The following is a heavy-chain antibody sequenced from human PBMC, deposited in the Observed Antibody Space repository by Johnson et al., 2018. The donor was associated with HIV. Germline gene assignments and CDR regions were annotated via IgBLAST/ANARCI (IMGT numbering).Heavy chain of an antibody. CDR1: GFSVSSNY. J-gene: IGHJ3*02. V-gene: IGHV3-66*01. Sequence: VQLVESGGGLVQPGGSLRLSCSASGFSVSSNYMTWVRQAPGKGLEWVSVIYSGGSTYYADSVKGRFTISRDNSKNTLYLQMNSLRAEDTDVYYCARDDIRDGKSLYIWGQGTMVTVSS. CDR2: IYSGGST. CDR3: ARDDIRDGKSLYI.